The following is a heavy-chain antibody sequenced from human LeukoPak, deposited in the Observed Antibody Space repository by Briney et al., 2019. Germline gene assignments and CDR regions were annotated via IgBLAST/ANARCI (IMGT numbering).Heavy chain of an antibody. CDR1: GFTFSSYG. J-gene: IGHJ4*02. CDR3: ARGSGWYQIDQ. V-gene: IGHV3-30*03. D-gene: IGHD6-19*01. Sequence: GGSLRLSCAASGFTFSSYGMHWVRQAPGKGLEWVAVISYDGSNKYYADSVKGRFTISRDNSKNTLYLQMNSLRAEDTAVYYCARGSGWYQIDQWGQGTLVTVSS. CDR2: ISYDGSNK.